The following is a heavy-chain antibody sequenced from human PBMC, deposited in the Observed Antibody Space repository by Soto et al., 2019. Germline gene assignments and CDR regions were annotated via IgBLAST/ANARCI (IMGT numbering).Heavy chain of an antibody. CDR2: ISSSSSYI. CDR3: ARDRAFRGYSYGPRGAFDI. J-gene: IGHJ3*02. D-gene: IGHD5-18*01. V-gene: IGHV3-21*01. Sequence: EVQLVESGGGLVKPGGSLRLSCAASGFTFSSYSMNWVRQAPGKGLEWVSSISSSSSYIYYADSVKGRFTISRDNAKNSLYLQMNSLRADDTAVYYCARDRAFRGYSYGPRGAFDIWGQGTMVTVSS. CDR1: GFTFSSYS.